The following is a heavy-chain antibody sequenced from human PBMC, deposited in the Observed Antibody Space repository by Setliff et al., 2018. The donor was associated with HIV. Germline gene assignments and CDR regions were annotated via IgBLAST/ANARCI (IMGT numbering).Heavy chain of an antibody. CDR2: IYPGDSDT. J-gene: IGHJ6*03. CDR1: GYSFTSYW. V-gene: IGHV5-51*01. Sequence: GESLKISCKGSGYSFTSYWIGWVRQMPGKGLEWMGIIYPGDSDTRYSPSFQGQVTISADKSISTAYLQWSSLKASDTAIYYCARAAAGNYYYYYMDVWGKGTTVTV. D-gene: IGHD6-13*01. CDR3: ARAAAGNYYYYYMDV.